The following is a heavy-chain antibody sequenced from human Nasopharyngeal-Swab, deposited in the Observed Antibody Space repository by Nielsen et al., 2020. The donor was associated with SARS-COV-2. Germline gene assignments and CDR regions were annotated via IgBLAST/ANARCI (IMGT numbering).Heavy chain of an antibody. V-gene: IGHV1-46*01. J-gene: IGHJ3*02. CDR3: ARDLPEHDI. CDR2: INPSGGST. CDR1: GYTFTSYG. Sequence: ASVKVSCKASGYTFTSYGISWVRQAPGQGLEWMGIINPSGGSTSYAQKFQGRVTMTRDTSTSTVYMELSSLRSEDTAVYYCARDLPEHDIWSQGTMVTVSS.